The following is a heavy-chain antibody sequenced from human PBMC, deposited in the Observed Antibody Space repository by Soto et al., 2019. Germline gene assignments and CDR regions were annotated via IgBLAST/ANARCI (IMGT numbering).Heavy chain of an antibody. CDR3: ARDPTVTTISVGAFDI. CDR1: GYTFTSYG. CDR2: ISTYNGNT. D-gene: IGHD4-17*01. V-gene: IGHV1-18*01. J-gene: IGHJ3*02. Sequence: QDQLVQSGPEVKKPGASVKVSCKASGYTFTSYGISWVRQAPGQGLEWMGWISTYNGNTNYAQTLQGRVTMTTDTSTSTVYMELRSLRSDDTAVYYCARDPTVTTISVGAFDIWGQGTMVTVSS.